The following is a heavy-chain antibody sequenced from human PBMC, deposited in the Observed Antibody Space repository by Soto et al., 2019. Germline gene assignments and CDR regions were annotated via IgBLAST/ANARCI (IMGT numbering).Heavy chain of an antibody. CDR2: ISAYNGNT. D-gene: IGHD6-19*01. J-gene: IGHJ6*01. CDR3: ARTSGWYYYYYGMDV. Sequence: QVQLVQSGAEVKKPGASVKVSCKASGYTFTSYGISWVRQAPGQGLEWMGWISAYNGNTNYAQKLQCRVTMTTDTSTSTAYMELRSLRSDDTAVYYCARTSGWYYYYYGMDVWGQGTTVTVSS. CDR1: GYTFTSYG. V-gene: IGHV1-18*01.